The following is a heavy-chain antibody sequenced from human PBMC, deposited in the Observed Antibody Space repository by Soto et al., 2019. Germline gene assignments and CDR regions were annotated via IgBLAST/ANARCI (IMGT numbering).Heavy chain of an antibody. D-gene: IGHD3-22*01. V-gene: IGHV4-30-2*01. CDR3: GRGVPPNYYDSSGYSRIPKGFDY. Sequence: QLQLQESGSGLVKPSQTLSLTCAVSGGSISSGGYSWSWIRQPPGKGLEWIGYIYHSGSTYYNPSLKRRVTISVDRSKNQFSLKMSSVTAADTAVYYCGRGVPPNYYDSSGYSRIPKGFDYWGQGTLVTVSS. CDR2: IYHSGST. J-gene: IGHJ4*02. CDR1: GGSISSGGYS.